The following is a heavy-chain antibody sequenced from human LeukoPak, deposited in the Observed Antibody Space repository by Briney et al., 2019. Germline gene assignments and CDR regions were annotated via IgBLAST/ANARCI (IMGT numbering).Heavy chain of an antibody. CDR3: ARGRTTYYYDSSGYFVQP. Sequence: SETLSLTCAVYGGSFSGYYWSWIRRPPGKGLEWIGEINHSGSTNYNPSLKSRVTISVDTSKNQFSLKLSSVTAADTAVYYCARGRTTYYYDSSGYFVQPWGQGTLVTVSS. CDR1: GGSFSGYY. V-gene: IGHV4-34*01. CDR2: INHSGST. J-gene: IGHJ5*02. D-gene: IGHD3-22*01.